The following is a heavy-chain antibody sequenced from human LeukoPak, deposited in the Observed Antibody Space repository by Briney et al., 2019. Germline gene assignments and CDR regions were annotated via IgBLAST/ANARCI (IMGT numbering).Heavy chain of an antibody. Sequence: PSETLSLTCAVYGVSFSGYYWSWIRHPPGKGLVWIGEINHSGSSNYNPTLKSRVTISVDTSKTQFSLTLSSVTAADTAVYYCARSLGSSWYPLSNWFDPWGQGTLVTVYS. D-gene: IGHD6-13*01. CDR1: GVSFSGYY. CDR3: ARSLGSSWYPLSNWFDP. J-gene: IGHJ5*02. CDR2: INHSGSS. V-gene: IGHV4-34*01.